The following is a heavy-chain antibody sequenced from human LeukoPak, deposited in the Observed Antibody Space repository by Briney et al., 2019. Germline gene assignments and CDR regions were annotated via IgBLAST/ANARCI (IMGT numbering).Heavy chain of an antibody. Sequence: ASVTVSCKASGYTFTSYDFNWVRQATGQGLEWMGWMNPNRGNTGYAHKFQGRVTMTSNTTISTAYKELSSLRSEDTTVYYCARSDCSGGSCPLSPWGQGTPVTVSS. CDR3: ARSDCSGGSCPLSP. CDR2: MNPNRGNT. CDR1: GYTFTSYD. V-gene: IGHV1-8*01. J-gene: IGHJ5*02. D-gene: IGHD2-15*01.